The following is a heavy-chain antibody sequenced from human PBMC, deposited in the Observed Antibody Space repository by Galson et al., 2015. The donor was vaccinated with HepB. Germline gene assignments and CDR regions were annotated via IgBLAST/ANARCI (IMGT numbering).Heavy chain of an antibody. D-gene: IGHD3-10*01. CDR3: ARTRGGYYYYGMDV. CDR1: GFSLRTSGMC. V-gene: IGHV2-70*11. CDR2: IDWDDDK. J-gene: IGHJ6*02. Sequence: PALVKPTQTLTLTCTFSGFSLRTSGMCVSWIRQPPGKALEWLARIDWDDDKYYSTSLKTRLTISKDTSKNQVVLTMTNMDPVDTATYYCARTRGGYYYYGMDVWGQGTTVTVSS.